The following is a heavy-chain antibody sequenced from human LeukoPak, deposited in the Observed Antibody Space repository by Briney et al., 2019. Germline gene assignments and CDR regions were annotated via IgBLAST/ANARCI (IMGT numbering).Heavy chain of an antibody. D-gene: IGHD3-10*01. J-gene: IGHJ4*02. CDR3: AGITTSRYFGY. Sequence: SETLSLTCTVSGDSISSYYCSWIRQPPGKGLEWIGYIYYSGSASYNPSLKSRVTISLDTSNNQFSLKLRSVTAADTAVYYCAGITTSRYFGYWGQGTLVTVSS. CDR1: GDSISSYY. V-gene: IGHV4-59*12. CDR2: IYYSGSA.